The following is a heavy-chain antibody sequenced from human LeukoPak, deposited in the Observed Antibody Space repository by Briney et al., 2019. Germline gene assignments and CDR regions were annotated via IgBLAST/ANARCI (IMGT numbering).Heavy chain of an antibody. CDR1: GGSFSGYY. D-gene: IGHD3-3*01. CDR2: INHSGST. CDR3: ARQTNDFWSGYYYDY. J-gene: IGHJ4*02. V-gene: IGHV4-34*01. Sequence: SETLSLTCAVYGGSFSGYYWSWIRQPPGKGLEWIGEINHSGSTNYNPSLKSRVTISVDTSKNQFSLKLSSVTAADTAVYYCARQTNDFWSGYYYDYWGQGTLVTVSS.